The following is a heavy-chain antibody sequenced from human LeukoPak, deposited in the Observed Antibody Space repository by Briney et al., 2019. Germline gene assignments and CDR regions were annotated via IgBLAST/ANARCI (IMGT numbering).Heavy chain of an antibody. J-gene: IGHJ5*02. CDR2: ISGTGDT. CDR1: GFTYGSTD. D-gene: IGHD1-14*01. Sequence: GGSLRLSCAASGFTYGSTDMTWVRQAPGKGLEWLSTISGTGDTYYADSVRGRFTISRDNSKNTLYLQMSSLRAEDTAVYYCAKSRLTPHPWGQGTLVTVSS. CDR3: AKSRLTPHP. V-gene: IGHV3-23*01.